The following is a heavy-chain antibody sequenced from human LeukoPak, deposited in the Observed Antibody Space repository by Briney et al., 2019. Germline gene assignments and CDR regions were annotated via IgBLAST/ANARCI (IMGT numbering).Heavy chain of an antibody. J-gene: IGHJ6*02. Sequence: SVKVSCKASGDTFSRYAISWVRQAPGQGLEWMGRIIPVLDITKHAQKFQGRVTITADKSTSTAYMELSRLRSDDTAVYYCARGGIAAAGRNHYYYYGMDVWGQGTTVTVSS. V-gene: IGHV1-69*04. CDR1: GDTFSRYA. CDR3: ARGGIAAAGRNHYYYYGMDV. CDR2: IIPVLDIT. D-gene: IGHD6-13*01.